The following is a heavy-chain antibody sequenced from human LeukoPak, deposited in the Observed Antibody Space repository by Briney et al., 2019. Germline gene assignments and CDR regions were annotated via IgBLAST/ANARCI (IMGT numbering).Heavy chain of an antibody. V-gene: IGHV4-31*03. Sequence: SETLSLTCTVSGGSISSGGYYWSWIRQHPGKGLEWIGYIYYSGSTYYNPSLKSRVTISVDTSKNQFSLKLSSVTAADTAVYYCARGVPGSVDYFDYWGQGTLVTVSS. CDR1: GGSISSGGYY. J-gene: IGHJ4*02. D-gene: IGHD6-19*01. CDR2: IYYSGST. CDR3: ARGVPGSVDYFDY.